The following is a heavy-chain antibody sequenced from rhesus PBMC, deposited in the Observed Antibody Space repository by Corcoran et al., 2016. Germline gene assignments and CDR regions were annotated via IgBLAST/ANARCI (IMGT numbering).Heavy chain of an antibody. Sequence: QGKGLEWVSAINSGGGTTYYGDSVKGRFTISRDNSENTLSLQMNSLITEDTAVYYCAKVALGFCTGGVCYGIDYWGQGVRVTVSS. J-gene: IGHJ4*01. D-gene: IGHD2-8*01. CDR2: INSGGGTT. V-gene: IGHV3S42*01. CDR3: AKVALGFCTGGVCYGIDY.